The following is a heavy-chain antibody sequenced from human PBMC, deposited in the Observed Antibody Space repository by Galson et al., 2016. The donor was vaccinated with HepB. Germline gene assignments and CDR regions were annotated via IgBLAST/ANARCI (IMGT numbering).Heavy chain of an antibody. CDR3: ASLLGGSTFDY. J-gene: IGHJ4*02. CDR2: IFYYGNT. CDR1: GASISSYY. Sequence: SETLSLTCTFSGASISSYYWSWIRQSPGRGLAWIGTIFYYGNTYYNPSLKSRVTISVDTSKSQFFLKLRFVTAADTSVYCCASLLGGSTFDYWGQGTLVRVSS. V-gene: IGHV4-59*04. D-gene: IGHD1-26*01.